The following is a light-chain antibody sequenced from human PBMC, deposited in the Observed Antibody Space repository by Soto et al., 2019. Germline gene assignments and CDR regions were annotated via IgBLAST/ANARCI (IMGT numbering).Light chain of an antibody. CDR3: KQYGDRPRT. V-gene: IGKV3-15*01. CDR2: DAS. Sequence: EIVLQKSRATVSVSPGESAALSGRASQSIGSAIAWYHQRSGQAHRLLIFDASIRVPTTPARFSGSVSGTEFTLTISSLESEDIAVYFCKQYGDRPRTVGNGNKVDIK. J-gene: IGKJ1*01. CDR1: QSIGSA.